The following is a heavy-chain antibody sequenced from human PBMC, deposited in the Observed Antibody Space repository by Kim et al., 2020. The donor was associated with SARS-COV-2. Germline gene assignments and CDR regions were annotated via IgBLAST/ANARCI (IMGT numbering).Heavy chain of an antibody. CDR2: INPNSGGT. J-gene: IGHJ4*02. D-gene: IGHD3-22*01. CDR1: GYTFTGYY. CDR3: ARDVSDYYDSSGFYSY. V-gene: IGHV1-2*02. Sequence: ASVKVSCKASGYTFTGYYMHWVRQPPGQGLEWMGWINPNSGGTNYAQKFQGRVTMTRDTSISTAYMELSRLRSDDTAVYYCARDVSDYYDSSGFYSYWGQGTLVTVSS.